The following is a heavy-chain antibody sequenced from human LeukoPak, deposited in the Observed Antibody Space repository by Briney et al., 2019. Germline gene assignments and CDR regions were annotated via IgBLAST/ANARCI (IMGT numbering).Heavy chain of an antibody. Sequence: PGGSLRLSCAASGFTFSSYGMTWVRQAPGKGLEWVSYISSSSSTIYYADSVKGRFTISRDNSKNTLYLQMNSLRAEDTAVYYCAKDPPIVVVPAAKTLDAFDIWGQGTMVTVSS. CDR1: GFTFSSYG. J-gene: IGHJ3*02. V-gene: IGHV3-48*01. CDR3: AKDPPIVVVPAAKTLDAFDI. CDR2: ISSSSSTI. D-gene: IGHD2-2*01.